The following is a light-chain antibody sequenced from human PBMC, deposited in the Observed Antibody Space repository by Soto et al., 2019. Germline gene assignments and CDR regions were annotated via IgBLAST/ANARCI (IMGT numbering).Light chain of an antibody. Sequence: DVLMTQSPLSLPVTLGQPASISCRSSQSLVHSDGNTSLNWFHQRPGQSPRRLIYTVSNRDSGVPDRFSGSGSVADFTLKISRVEAEDVGVYYCLQCTHWPPTFGGGTKVEIK. CDR2: TVS. CDR3: LQCTHWPPT. J-gene: IGKJ4*01. V-gene: IGKV2-30*02. CDR1: QSLVHSDGNTS.